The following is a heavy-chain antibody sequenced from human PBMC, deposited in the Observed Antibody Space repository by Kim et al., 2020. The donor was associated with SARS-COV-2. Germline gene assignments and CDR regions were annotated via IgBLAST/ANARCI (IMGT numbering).Heavy chain of an antibody. Sequence: ASVKVSCKASGYTFTSYGISWVRQAPGQGLEWMGWISAYNGNTNYAQKLQGRVTMTTDTSTSTAYMELRSLRSDDTAVYYCARDVWSFINGGDAFDIWGQGTMVTVSS. CDR3: ARDVWSFINGGDAFDI. CDR1: GYTFTSYG. J-gene: IGHJ3*02. D-gene: IGHD1-26*01. V-gene: IGHV1-18*04. CDR2: ISAYNGNT.